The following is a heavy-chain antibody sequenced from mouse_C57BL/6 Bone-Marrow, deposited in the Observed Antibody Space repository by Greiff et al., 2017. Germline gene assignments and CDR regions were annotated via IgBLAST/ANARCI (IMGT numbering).Heavy chain of an antibody. Sequence: VQLLQPGADLVKPGASVKLSCEASGFTFTSYWITWVKQRPGKGLEWIGDIYPGSGSTYYNERLKGKATLTVDTASSTAYMQLSSLTSEDSAVYYCARNDYAPDYWGQGTTLTVSS. V-gene: IGHV1-55*01. CDR3: ARNDYAPDY. CDR1: GFTFTSYW. CDR2: IYPGSGST. D-gene: IGHD2-4*01. J-gene: IGHJ2*01.